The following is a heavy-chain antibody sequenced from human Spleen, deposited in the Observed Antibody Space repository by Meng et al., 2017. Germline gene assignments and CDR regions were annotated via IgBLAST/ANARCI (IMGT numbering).Heavy chain of an antibody. CDR3: ARGHINSWYNFDY. CDR1: GFTLSFYW. Sequence: GESLKISCEVAGFTLSFYWMTWVRQAPGKGLEWVANINRDGDERNYLDSVEGRFTISRDSSKNTLYLQMNRLRTEDTAVYYCARGHINSWYNFDYWGQGTLVTVSS. J-gene: IGHJ4*02. V-gene: IGHV3-7*01. D-gene: IGHD6-13*01. CDR2: INRDGDER.